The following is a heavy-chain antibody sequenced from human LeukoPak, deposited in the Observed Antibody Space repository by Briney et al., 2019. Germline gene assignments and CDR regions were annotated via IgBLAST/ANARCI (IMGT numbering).Heavy chain of an antibody. CDR1: GGTFSSYA. Sequence: ASVKVSCKASGGTFSSYAISWVRQAPGQGLEWRGGIIPIFGTANYAQKFQGRVTITADESTSTAYMELSSLRSEDTAVYYCASHVRIDGYNDYRGQGTLVTVSS. CDR2: IIPIFGTA. D-gene: IGHD5-24*01. CDR3: ASHVRIDGYNDY. V-gene: IGHV1-69*01. J-gene: IGHJ4*02.